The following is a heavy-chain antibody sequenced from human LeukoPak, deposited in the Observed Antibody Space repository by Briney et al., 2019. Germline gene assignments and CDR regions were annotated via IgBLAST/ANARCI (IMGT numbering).Heavy chain of an antibody. CDR1: GFSFSNYG. Sequence: GGSLRLSCAASGFSFSNYGMHWVRQAPGKGLEWVAFIRFDATDEFYADSVKGRFTISRDNSKNTLYLQMNSLRAEDTAVYFCAKDEEVTGTNLGLILDAFDIWGQGTMVTVSS. CDR3: AKDEEVTGTNLGLILDAFDI. D-gene: IGHD1-20*01. J-gene: IGHJ3*02. V-gene: IGHV3-30*02. CDR2: IRFDATDE.